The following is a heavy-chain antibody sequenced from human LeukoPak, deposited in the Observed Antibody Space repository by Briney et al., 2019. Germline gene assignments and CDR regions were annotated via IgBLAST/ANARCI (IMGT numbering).Heavy chain of an antibody. V-gene: IGHV6-1*01. D-gene: IGHD1-1*01. Sequence: SQTLSLTCAISGDSVSSNSAAWNWIRQSPSRGLEWLGRTYYGPKWYNDYGVSVKSRITINADMSKNQFSLQLNSVTPEDTAVYYCARGKWNHYGMDVWGQGTTVTVSS. J-gene: IGHJ6*02. CDR1: GDSVSSNSAA. CDR3: ARGKWNHYGMDV. CDR2: TYYGPKWYN.